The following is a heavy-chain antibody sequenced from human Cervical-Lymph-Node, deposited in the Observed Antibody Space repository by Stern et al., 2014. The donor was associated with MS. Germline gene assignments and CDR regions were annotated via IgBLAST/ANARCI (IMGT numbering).Heavy chain of an antibody. D-gene: IGHD1-26*01. J-gene: IGHJ2*01. CDR3: AKGRGSYWFFDL. CDR2: IIPIFGAP. CDR1: GGSFNNHA. V-gene: IGHV1-69*18. Sequence: VHLVESGGEVKKPGSSVKVSCMASGGSFNNHAVSWVRQAPGQGLEWMGRIIPIFGAPDYAQKFQGRVTITADESTSTVYMEFSSLRSEDTAMYYCAKGRGSYWFFDLWGRGTLVIVSS.